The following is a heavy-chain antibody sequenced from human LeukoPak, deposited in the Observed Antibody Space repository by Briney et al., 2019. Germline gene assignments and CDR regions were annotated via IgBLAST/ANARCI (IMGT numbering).Heavy chain of an antibody. CDR1: GGTFSSYA. D-gene: IGHD2-15*01. CDR3: ARDTTYCSGGSCYSNSGWFDP. J-gene: IGHJ5*02. Sequence: ASVKVSCKASGGTFSSYAISWVRQAPGQGLEWMGGIIPIFGTANHAQKFQGRVTITTDESTSTAYMELSSLRSEDTAVYYCARDTTYCSGGSCYSNSGWFDPWGQGTLVTVSS. V-gene: IGHV1-69*05. CDR2: IIPIFGTA.